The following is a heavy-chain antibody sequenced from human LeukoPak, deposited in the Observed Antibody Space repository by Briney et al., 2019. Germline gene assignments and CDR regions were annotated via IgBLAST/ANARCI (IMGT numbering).Heavy chain of an antibody. D-gene: IGHD3-10*01. CDR3: TRGQKYYYGSGTYYFLFDY. CDR2: IRSKAYGGTT. CDR1: GFNFGDYA. Sequence: GGSLRLSCTPSGFNFGDYAMSWVRQAPGKGLEWVGFIRSKAYGGTTKYAASVKGRFTVSRDDSKSIAYLQMNSLKTEDTAAYYCTRGQKYYYGSGTYYFLFDYWGQGTLVTVSS. J-gene: IGHJ4*02. V-gene: IGHV3-49*04.